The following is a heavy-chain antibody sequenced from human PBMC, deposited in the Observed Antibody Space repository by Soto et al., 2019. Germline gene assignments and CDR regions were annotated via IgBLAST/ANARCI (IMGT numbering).Heavy chain of an antibody. J-gene: IGHJ4*02. V-gene: IGHV1-3*01. CDR1: GFTFVMYA. CDR3: VTAGWLEERHFDL. Sequence: ASVKVSCKASGFTFVMYAIHWVRQAPGQGLEWMAWINAGNGHTTYSQKFQGRVTIIRDTSARTVYMELRSLRFDDTATYYCVTAGWLEERHFDLWGQGTPVTASS. D-gene: IGHD5-18*01. CDR2: INAGNGHT.